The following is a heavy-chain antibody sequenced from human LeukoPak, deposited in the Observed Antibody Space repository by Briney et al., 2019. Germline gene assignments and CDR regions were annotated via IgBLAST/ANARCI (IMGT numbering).Heavy chain of an antibody. D-gene: IGHD3-3*01. CDR3: ARGKFLEWLYSNAFDI. Sequence: SETLSLTCTVSGGSISSYYWSWIRQPAGKGLEWIGRIYTSGSTNYNPSLKSRVTISVDTSKNQFSLKLSSVTAADTAVYYCARGKFLEWLYSNAFDIWGQGTMVTVSS. J-gene: IGHJ3*02. CDR2: IYTSGST. CDR1: GGSISSYY. V-gene: IGHV4-4*07.